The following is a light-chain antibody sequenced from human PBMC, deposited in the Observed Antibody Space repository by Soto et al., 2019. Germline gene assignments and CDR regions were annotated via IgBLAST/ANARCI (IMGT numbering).Light chain of an antibody. J-gene: IGLJ1*01. CDR3: CSYAGNSEV. CDR2: EVT. V-gene: IGLV2-23*02. Sequence: SVLTQPASVSGSPGQSITIPCTGTSGDVGSYNLVSWYQQHPGKAPKLLIYEVTERPSGVSNRFSGSKSGSTASLTISGLQPDDEADYYCCSYAGNSEVFGTGTKVAVL. CDR1: SGDVGSYNL.